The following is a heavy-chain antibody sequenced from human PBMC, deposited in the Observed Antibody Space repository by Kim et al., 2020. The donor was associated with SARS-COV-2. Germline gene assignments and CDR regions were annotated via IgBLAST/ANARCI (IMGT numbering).Heavy chain of an antibody. Sequence: GGSLRLSCAASGFTVSSNYMSWVRQAPGKGLEWVSVIYSGGSTYYADSVKGRFTISRHNSKNTLYLQMNSLRAEDTAVYYCAAWSGYFYYYYYMDVWGKGTTVTVSS. CDR1: GFTVSSNY. CDR2: IYSGGST. CDR3: AAWSGYFYYYYYMDV. J-gene: IGHJ6*03. V-gene: IGHV3-53*04. D-gene: IGHD3-3*01.